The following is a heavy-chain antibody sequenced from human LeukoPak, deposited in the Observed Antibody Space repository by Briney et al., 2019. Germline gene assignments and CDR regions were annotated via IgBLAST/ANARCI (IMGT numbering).Heavy chain of an antibody. CDR1: GFTFSSYS. Sequence: PGGSLRLSCAASGFTFSSYSMNWVRQAPGKGLEWVSSISSSSSYIYYADSVKGRFTISRDNAKNSLYLQMNSLRAEDTAVYYCARDLDSVLLWFGEVKYGMDVWGQGTTVTVSS. V-gene: IGHV3-21*01. D-gene: IGHD3-10*01. CDR2: ISSSSSYI. J-gene: IGHJ6*02. CDR3: ARDLDSVLLWFGEVKYGMDV.